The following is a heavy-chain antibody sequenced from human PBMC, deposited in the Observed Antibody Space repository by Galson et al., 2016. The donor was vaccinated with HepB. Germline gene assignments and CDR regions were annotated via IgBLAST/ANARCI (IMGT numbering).Heavy chain of an antibody. CDR1: GFTFSNYA. J-gene: IGHJ4*02. D-gene: IGHD5-24*01. V-gene: IGHV3-23*01. Sequence: LRLSCAASGFTFSNYAVTWVRQPPGKGLEWVSGISRTSSTYYAESVRGRFTISGDNFRSTLTLQMNSLTAEDTALYYCAQVGGPPGYNYPAPFDNWGQGTLVTVSS. CDR3: AQVGGPPGYNYPAPFDN. CDR2: ISRTSST.